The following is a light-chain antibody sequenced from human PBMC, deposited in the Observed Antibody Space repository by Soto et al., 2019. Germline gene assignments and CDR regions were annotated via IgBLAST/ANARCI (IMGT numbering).Light chain of an antibody. V-gene: IGKV3-15*01. Sequence: EIVMTQSPATLSVVPGERATLSCRASQSISSNLAWYQHKPGQPPRLLIYGASTRATGIPVRFSGSGSGTEFTLTISSLQSEDFAIYYCQQSRTFAQGTKVDIK. CDR1: QSISSN. J-gene: IGKJ2*01. CDR3: QQSRT. CDR2: GAS.